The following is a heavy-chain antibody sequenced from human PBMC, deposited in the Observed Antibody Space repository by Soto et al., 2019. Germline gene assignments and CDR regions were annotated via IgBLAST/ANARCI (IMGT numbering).Heavy chain of an antibody. CDR2: IYYSGST. CDR1: GGSISSYY. J-gene: IGHJ6*03. D-gene: IGHD3-3*01. V-gene: IGHV4-59*01. Sequence: SETLSLTCTVSGGSISSYYWSWIRQPPGKGLEWIGYIYYSGSTNYNPSLKSRVTISVDTSKNQFSLKLSSVTAADTAVYYCARHRYYDFWSGYYYYYYMDVWGKGTTVTVSS. CDR3: ARHRYYDFWSGYYYYYYMDV.